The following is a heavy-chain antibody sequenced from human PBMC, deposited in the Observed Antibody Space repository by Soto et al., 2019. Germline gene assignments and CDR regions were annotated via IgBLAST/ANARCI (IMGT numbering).Heavy chain of an antibody. CDR3: ARGSGIAASVTDY. CDR1: GYTFTNYY. D-gene: IGHD6-13*01. Sequence: SSVKVSCKASGYTFTNYYMHWVRQAPGQGLEWMGIINPSDGSTSYAQKFQGRVTMTRDTSTSTVYMELSSLRSEDTAVYYGARGSGIAASVTDYWGQTPLVTVPS. CDR2: INPSDGST. V-gene: IGHV1-46*01. J-gene: IGHJ4*02.